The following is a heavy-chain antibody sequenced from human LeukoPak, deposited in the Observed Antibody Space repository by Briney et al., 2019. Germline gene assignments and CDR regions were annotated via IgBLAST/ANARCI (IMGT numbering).Heavy chain of an antibody. D-gene: IGHD1-26*01. J-gene: IGHJ4*02. CDR3: ARARNVGATTVDY. CDR1: GASMNSGSYY. Sequence: SETLSLTCTVSGASMNSGSYYWTWIRQPAGKGLEWIGRIYTTGSTNYNPSLKSRVTISVDMSKNQFSLRLSSVTAADTAVYYCARARNVGATTVDYWGQGTLVTVSS. CDR2: IYTTGST. V-gene: IGHV4-61*02.